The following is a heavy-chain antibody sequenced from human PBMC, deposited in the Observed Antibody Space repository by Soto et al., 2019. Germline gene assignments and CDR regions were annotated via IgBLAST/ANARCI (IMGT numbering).Heavy chain of an antibody. CDR2: IWYDGSNK. CDR3: ASGSEGSDAFDI. J-gene: IGHJ3*02. D-gene: IGHD1-1*01. V-gene: IGHV3-33*01. CDR1: GFTFSSYG. Sequence: QVQLVESGGGVVQPGRSLRLSCAASGFTFSSYGMHWVRQAPGKGLEWVAVIWYDGSNKYYADSVKGRFTISRDNSKNTLYLQMHRLRAEDTAVYYCASGSEGSDAFDIWGQGTMVTVSS.